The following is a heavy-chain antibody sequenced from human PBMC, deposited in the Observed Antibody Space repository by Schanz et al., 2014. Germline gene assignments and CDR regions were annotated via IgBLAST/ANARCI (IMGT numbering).Heavy chain of an antibody. CDR1: GYTFTSYA. D-gene: IGHD6-19*01. J-gene: IGHJ4*02. CDR3: TTETIAMAGTFSI. V-gene: IGHV7-4-1*02. CDR2: INTNTGNP. Sequence: QVQLVQSGAEVKKPGASVKVSCKASGYTFTSYAMNWVRQAPGQGLEWVGWINTNTGNPTYAQGFTGRFVFSLDTSVSTAYLQTSSLKAEDTAAYYCTTETIAMAGTFSIWGQGTLVTVSS.